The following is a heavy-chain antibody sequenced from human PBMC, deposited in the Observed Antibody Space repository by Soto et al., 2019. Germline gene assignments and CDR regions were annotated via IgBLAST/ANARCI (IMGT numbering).Heavy chain of an antibody. Sequence: QVQLVESGGGVVQPGRSLRLSCAASGFTFSSYAMHWVRQAPGKGLEWVAVISYDGSNKYYADSVKGRFTISRDNSKNARYLQRNGLMAEGTVVYYWAEDSGQQLVLGAFDIWGKGKMVTVPP. CDR3: AEDSGQQLVLGAFDI. J-gene: IGHJ3*02. CDR1: GFTFSSYA. CDR2: ISYDGSNK. V-gene: IGHV3-30-3*01. D-gene: IGHD6-13*01.